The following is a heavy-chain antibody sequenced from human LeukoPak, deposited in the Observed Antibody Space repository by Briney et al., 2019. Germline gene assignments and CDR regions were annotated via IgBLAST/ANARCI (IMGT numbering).Heavy chain of an antibody. Sequence: SVKVSCKASGGTFISYTISWVRQAPGQGLEWMGRIIPILGIANYAQKFQGRVTITADKSTSTAYMELSSLRSEDTAVYYCARAIGGYDGWYFDYWGQGTLVTVSS. V-gene: IGHV1-69*02. CDR1: GGTFISYT. CDR3: ARAIGGYDGWYFDY. CDR2: IIPILGIA. J-gene: IGHJ4*02. D-gene: IGHD5-12*01.